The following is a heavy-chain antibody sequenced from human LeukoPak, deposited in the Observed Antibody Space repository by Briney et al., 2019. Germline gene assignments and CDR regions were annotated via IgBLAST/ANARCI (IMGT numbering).Heavy chain of an antibody. CDR1: GGSISSGSYY. J-gene: IGHJ4*02. Sequence: PSQTLSLTCTVSGGSISSGSYYWSWIRQPAGKGLEWIGRIYTSGSTNYNPSLKSRVTISVDTSKNQFSLKLSSVTAADTAVYYCARAVNLLTTVVTYYFDYWGQGTLVTVSS. D-gene: IGHD4-23*01. CDR3: ARAVNLLTTVVTYYFDY. V-gene: IGHV4-61*02. CDR2: IYTSGST.